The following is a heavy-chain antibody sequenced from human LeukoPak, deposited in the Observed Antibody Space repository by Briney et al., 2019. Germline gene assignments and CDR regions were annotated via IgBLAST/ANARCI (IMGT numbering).Heavy chain of an antibody. CDR3: ARAPPNRPDVNWFDP. CDR1: GFTVSSNY. CDR2: IYSGGST. J-gene: IGHJ5*02. Sequence: GGSLRLSCAASGFTVSSNYMSWVRQAPGKGLEWVSVIYSGGSTYYADSVKGRFTISRDNSKNTLYLQMNSLRAEDTAVYYCARAPPNRPDVNWFDPWGQGTLVTVSS. V-gene: IGHV3-66*01.